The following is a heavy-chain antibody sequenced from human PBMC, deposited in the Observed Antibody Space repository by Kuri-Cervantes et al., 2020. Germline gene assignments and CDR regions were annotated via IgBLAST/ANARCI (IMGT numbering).Heavy chain of an antibody. V-gene: IGHV3-30*03. CDR1: GFTFSSYG. J-gene: IGHJ4*02. Sequence: GGSLRLSCAASGFTFSSYGMHWVRQAPGKGLEWVAVISYDGSNKYYADSVKGRFTISRDNAKNSLYLHMDSLRDEDTAVYYCASGSGSYYYFDFWGQGTLVTVSS. CDR2: ISYDGSNK. D-gene: IGHD1-26*01. CDR3: ASGSGSYYYFDF.